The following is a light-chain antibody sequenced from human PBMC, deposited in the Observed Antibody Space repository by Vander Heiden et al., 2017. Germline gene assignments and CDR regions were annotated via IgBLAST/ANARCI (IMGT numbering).Light chain of an antibody. Sequence: QSALTQPASVSGSPGQSITISCTGTSRDVVTYNLVSWYRQDPGKAPKLIIYEGTKRPSGISNRFSGSKSGNTASLTISGLQAGDEADYYCCSHAGSSTFDVVFGGGTKLTVL. CDR3: CSHAGSSTFDVV. CDR2: EGT. CDR1: SRDVVTYNL. V-gene: IGLV2-23*03. J-gene: IGLJ2*01.